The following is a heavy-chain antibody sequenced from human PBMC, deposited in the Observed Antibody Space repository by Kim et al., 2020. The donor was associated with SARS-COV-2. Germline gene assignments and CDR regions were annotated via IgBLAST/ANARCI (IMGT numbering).Heavy chain of an antibody. J-gene: IGHJ6*02. V-gene: IGHV3-30-3*01. CDR3: ARDLRQWLAHTSPDYDYYGMDV. CDR1: VFTFSSYA. CDR2: ISYDGSNK. D-gene: IGHD6-19*01. Sequence: WGSLRLSCVASVFTFSSYAMHWVRQAPGKGLGWVTVISYDGSNKYYIDSVKGRFTISRDNSKSTLYLQMNSLRAEDTGVYYCARDLRQWLAHTSPDYDYYGMDVWGQGTTVTVSS.